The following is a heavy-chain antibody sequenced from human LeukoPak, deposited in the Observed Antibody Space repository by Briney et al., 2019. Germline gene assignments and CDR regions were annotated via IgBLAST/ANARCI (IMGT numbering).Heavy chain of an antibody. V-gene: IGHV1-46*01. D-gene: IGHD3-22*01. CDR1: GYTFTSYY. J-gene: IGHJ5*02. CDR2: INPSGGRT. Sequence: ASVKVSCKAPGYTFTSYYIHWVRQAPGQGLEWMGLINPSGGRTNYAERFQGRVTMTRDMSTSIVYMELSSLRSEDTAVYYCARGVHVRKYDSNENCFDPWGQGTLVTVSS. CDR3: ARGVHVRKYDSNENCFDP.